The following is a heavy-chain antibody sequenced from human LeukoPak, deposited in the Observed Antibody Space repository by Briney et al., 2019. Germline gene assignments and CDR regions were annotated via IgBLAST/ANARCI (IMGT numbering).Heavy chain of an antibody. V-gene: IGHV1-18*01. CDR1: GYTFTSYG. J-gene: IGHJ5*02. CDR3: ARHKQLVPPFDP. D-gene: IGHD6-13*01. Sequence: GASVKVSCKASGYTFTSYGISWVRQAPGQGLEWMGWISGYNGNTNYAQKLQGRVTMTTDTSTNTAYMELRSLRSDDTAVYYCARHKQLVPPFDPWGQGTLVSASS. CDR2: ISGYNGNT.